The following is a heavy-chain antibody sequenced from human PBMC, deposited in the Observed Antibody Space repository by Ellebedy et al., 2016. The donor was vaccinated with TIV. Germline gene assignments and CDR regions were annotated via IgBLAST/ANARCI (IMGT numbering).Heavy chain of an antibody. CDR1: GFTVNSNY. CDR2: ISVGGST. D-gene: IGHD3-10*01. V-gene: IGHV3-66*01. CDR3: ATETFNDADLILWGLFSM. Sequence: GGSLRLSCVVSGFTVNSNYMSWVRQAPGKGLEWVSVISVGGSTYYADSVKGRFTISRDTSKNTLLLQMNSLRADDTAVYYCATETFNDADLILWGLFSMWGQGTTVTVSS. J-gene: IGHJ3*02.